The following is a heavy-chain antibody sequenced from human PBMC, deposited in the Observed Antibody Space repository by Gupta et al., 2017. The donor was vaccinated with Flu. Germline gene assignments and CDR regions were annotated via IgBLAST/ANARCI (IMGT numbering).Heavy chain of an antibody. J-gene: IGHJ4*02. CDR3: ARGVAAGGITAFDY. Sequence: QVQLVQSGAEVKKPGASVKVSCQASGYTFTSYAMHWVRQAPGQRLEWMGWINAGNGNTKYSQKFQGRVTITRDTSASTAYMEVSSLRSEDTAVYYCARGVAAGGITAFDYWGQGTLVTVSS. V-gene: IGHV1-3*01. D-gene: IGHD6-13*01. CDR1: GYTFTSYA. CDR2: INAGNGNT.